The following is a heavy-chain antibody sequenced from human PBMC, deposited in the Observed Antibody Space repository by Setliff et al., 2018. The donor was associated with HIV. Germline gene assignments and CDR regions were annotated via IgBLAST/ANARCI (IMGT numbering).Heavy chain of an antibody. J-gene: IGHJ4*02. CDR3: ARGAPYDYVWGSYRHFDY. Sequence: SETLSLTCTVSGDSISSYYWNWLRQPPGKGLEWIGHIYDSGRTNYNPSLKRRVTISVDTSRNQFSLKRSSVTAADTAVYFCARGAPYDYVWGSYRHFDYWGQGTLVTVSS. V-gene: IGHV4-59*01. D-gene: IGHD3-16*02. CDR2: IYDSGRT. CDR1: GDSISSYY.